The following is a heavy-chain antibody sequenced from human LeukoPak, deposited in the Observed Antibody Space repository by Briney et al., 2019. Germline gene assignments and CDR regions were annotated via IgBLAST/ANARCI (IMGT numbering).Heavy chain of an antibody. CDR3: AREWAPYCSSTSCYGLGYYYYYMDV. V-gene: IGHV4-4*07. Sequence: SETLSLTCTVSGGSISSYYWSWIRQPAGKGLEWIGRIYISGSTNYNPSLKSRVTMSVDTSKNQFSLKLSSVTAADTAVYYCAREWAPYCSSTSCYGLGYYYYYMDVWGKGTTVTVSS. CDR2: IYISGST. J-gene: IGHJ6*03. CDR1: GGSISSYY. D-gene: IGHD2-2*01.